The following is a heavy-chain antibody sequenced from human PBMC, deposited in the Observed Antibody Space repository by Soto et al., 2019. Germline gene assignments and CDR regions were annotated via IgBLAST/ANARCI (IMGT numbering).Heavy chain of an antibody. Sequence: ASVKVSCKASGYTFTSYDINWVRQATGQGLEWMGWMNPNSGNTGYAQKFQGRVTMTRNTSISTAYMELSSLRSEDTAVDYCARGGDCSSTSCYGRFDPWGQGTLVTVSS. J-gene: IGHJ5*02. D-gene: IGHD2-2*01. V-gene: IGHV1-8*01. CDR2: MNPNSGNT. CDR3: ARGGDCSSTSCYGRFDP. CDR1: GYTFTSYD.